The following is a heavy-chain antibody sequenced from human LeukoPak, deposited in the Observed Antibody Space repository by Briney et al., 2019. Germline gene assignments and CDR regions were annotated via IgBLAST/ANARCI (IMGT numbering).Heavy chain of an antibody. CDR3: ARGQSEQQLDY. CDR2: IIPIFGTA. V-gene: IGHV1-69*05. J-gene: IGHJ4*02. D-gene: IGHD6-13*01. Sequence: SVKVSCKASGGTFSSYAISWVRQAPGQGLEWMGGIIPIFGTANYAQKLQGRVTMTTDTSTSTAYMELRSLRSDDTAVYYCARGQSEQQLDYWGQGTLVTVSS. CDR1: GGTFSSYA.